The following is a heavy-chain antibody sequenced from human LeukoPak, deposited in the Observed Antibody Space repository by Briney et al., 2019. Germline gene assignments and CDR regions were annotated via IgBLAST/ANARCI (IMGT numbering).Heavy chain of an antibody. Sequence: PGGSLRLSCAASGFTFSSYSMNWVRQAPGKGLEWVSSISSSSSYIYYADSVKGRFTISRDNAKNSLYLQMNSLRAEDTAVYFCARGGVTIFGYYLDYWGQGTLVTVSS. D-gene: IGHD3-3*01. J-gene: IGHJ4*02. CDR1: GFTFSSYS. V-gene: IGHV3-21*01. CDR2: ISSSSSYI. CDR3: ARGGVTIFGYYLDY.